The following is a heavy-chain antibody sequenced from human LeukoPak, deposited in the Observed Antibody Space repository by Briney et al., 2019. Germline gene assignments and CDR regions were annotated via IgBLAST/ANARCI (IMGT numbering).Heavy chain of an antibody. CDR1: GYTFTSYG. CDR3: ARERPYYDSSGYYPNYFDY. CDR2: ISAYNGNT. V-gene: IGHV1-18*01. Sequence: ASVKVSCKASGYTFTSYGISWVRQAPGQGLEWMGWISAYNGNTNYAQKFQGRVTITADKSTSTAYMELSSLRSEDTAVYYCARERPYYDSSGYYPNYFDYWGQGTLVTVSS. D-gene: IGHD3-22*01. J-gene: IGHJ4*02.